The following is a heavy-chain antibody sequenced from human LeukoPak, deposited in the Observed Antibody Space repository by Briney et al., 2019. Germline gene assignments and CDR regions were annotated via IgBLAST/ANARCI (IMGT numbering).Heavy chain of an antibody. J-gene: IGHJ4*02. CDR1: GGSFSGYY. CDR3: ARGLVGYSYGA. D-gene: IGHD5-18*01. V-gene: IGHV4-34*01. Sequence: SETLSLTCAVYGGSFSGYYWSWIRQPPGKGLEWIGEINHSGSTNYNPSLKSRVTISVDTSKSQFSLKLSSVTAADTAVYYCARGLVGYSYGAWGQGTLVTVSS. CDR2: INHSGST.